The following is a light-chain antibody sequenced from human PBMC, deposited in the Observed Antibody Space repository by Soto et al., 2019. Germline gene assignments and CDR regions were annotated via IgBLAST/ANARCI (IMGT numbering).Light chain of an antibody. J-gene: IGLJ2*01. CDR3: TSYTISRTLVI. Sequence: QSVLTQPASVSGSPGQSITISCTGTSSDVGGYDYVTWYQQHPGKAPKLMIYEVSNRPSGVSNRFSGSKSGNTASLTISGLQAEDEADYYCTSYTISRTLVIFGGGTKLTVL. CDR1: SSDVGGYDY. V-gene: IGLV2-14*01. CDR2: EVS.